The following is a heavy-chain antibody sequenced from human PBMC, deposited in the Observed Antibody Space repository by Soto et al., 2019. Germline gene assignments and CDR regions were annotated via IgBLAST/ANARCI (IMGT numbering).Heavy chain of an antibody. CDR1: GGSISSSSYY. J-gene: IGHJ5*02. D-gene: IGHD3-16*02. Sequence: SETLSLTCTVSGGSISSSSYYWGWIRQPPGKGLEWIGSIYYSGSTYYNPSLKSRVTISVDTSKNQFSLKLSSVTAADTAVYYCARHEFYDYVWGSYRDNWFDPWGQGTLVTVSS. CDR3: ARHEFYDYVWGSYRDNWFDP. CDR2: IYYSGST. V-gene: IGHV4-39*01.